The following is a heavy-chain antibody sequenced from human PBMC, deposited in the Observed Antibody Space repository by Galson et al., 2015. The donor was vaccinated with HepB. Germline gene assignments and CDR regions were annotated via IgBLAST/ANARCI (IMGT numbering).Heavy chain of an antibody. CDR3: AKEGSWFGGDWFDP. V-gene: IGHV3-23*01. CDR2: INGRGSTR. CDR1: GFIFRHHA. Sequence: SLRLSCAGSGFIFRHHAMAWIRQAPGKGLEWVSGINGRGSTRSYSDAVKGRFSISRDNSKDTVFLQMDNLRAEATAGYYCAKEGSWFGGDWFDPWGQGALVTVS. J-gene: IGHJ5*02. D-gene: IGHD3-16*01.